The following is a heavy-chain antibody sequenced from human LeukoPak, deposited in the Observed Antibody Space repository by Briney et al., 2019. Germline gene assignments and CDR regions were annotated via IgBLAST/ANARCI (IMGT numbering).Heavy chain of an antibody. CDR1: GGSISSYY. V-gene: IGHV4-59*12. CDR3: ARPSVTPYWYFDL. D-gene: IGHD2-21*02. CDR2: IYYSGST. Sequence: PSETLSLTCTVSGGSISSYYWSWIRQPPGKGLEWIGYIYYSGSTYYNPSLKSRVTISVDTSKNQFSLKLSSVTAADTAVYYCARPSVTPYWYFDLWGRGTLVTVSS. J-gene: IGHJ2*01.